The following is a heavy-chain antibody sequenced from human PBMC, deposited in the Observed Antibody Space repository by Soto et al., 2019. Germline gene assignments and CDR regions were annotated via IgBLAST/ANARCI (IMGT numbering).Heavy chain of an antibody. D-gene: IGHD2-15*01. V-gene: IGHV3-64D*06. Sequence: GGSLRLSCSASGFTFSESTIYWVRQVPGKGLEAISAVSTSGRSTYYADSVKDRFTISRDNSKNTLFLQMGSLRPEDTAIYYCVKQAHGLDGVAFDYWGQGTQVTVS. J-gene: IGHJ4*02. CDR1: GFTFSEST. CDR2: VSTSGRST. CDR3: VKQAHGLDGVAFDY.